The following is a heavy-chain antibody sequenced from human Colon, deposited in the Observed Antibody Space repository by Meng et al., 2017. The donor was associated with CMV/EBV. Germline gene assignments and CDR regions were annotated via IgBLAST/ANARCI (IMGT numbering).Heavy chain of an antibody. Sequence: LVPAGAEVKKRGASVKFSCKASGYTFTDNYMHWVRQAPGQGLEWMGWINPNSGGTNYAQKFQGRVTMTRDTSISTAYMELSRLRSDDTAVYYCARGKNYYDSSGYRKGLDYWGQGTLVTVSS. CDR2: INPNSGGT. D-gene: IGHD3-22*01. J-gene: IGHJ4*02. CDR1: GYTFTDNY. V-gene: IGHV1-2*02. CDR3: ARGKNYYDSSGYRKGLDY.